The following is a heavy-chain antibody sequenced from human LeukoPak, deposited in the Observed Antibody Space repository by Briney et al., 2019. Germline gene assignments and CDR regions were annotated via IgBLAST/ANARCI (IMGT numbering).Heavy chain of an antibody. Sequence: GGSLRPSCAASGFTFSSYLMHWVRQAPGKGLVWVSLTNSDGSTTRYADSVKGRFTISRDNAKSTLYLQMNSLGAEDTAVYYCARDLSGSIDYWGQGTLVTVSS. CDR3: ARDLSGSIDY. J-gene: IGHJ4*02. CDR2: TNSDGSTT. V-gene: IGHV3-74*01. CDR1: GFTFSSYL. D-gene: IGHD3-10*01.